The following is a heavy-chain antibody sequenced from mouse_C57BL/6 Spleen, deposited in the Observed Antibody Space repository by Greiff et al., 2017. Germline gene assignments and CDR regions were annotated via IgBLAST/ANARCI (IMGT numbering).Heavy chain of an antibody. CDR3: ARGRGQGDFDV. CDR2: IHPNSGST. V-gene: IGHV1-64*01. D-gene: IGHD3-3*01. J-gene: IGHJ1*03. CDR1: GYTFTSYW. Sequence: QVQLQQPGAELVKPGASVKLSCKASGYTFTSYWMHWVKQRPGQGLEWIGMIHPNSGSTNYNEKFKGKATLTVDKSSSTAYMQLSSLTSEDSAVYYCARGRGQGDFDVWGTGTTVTVSS.